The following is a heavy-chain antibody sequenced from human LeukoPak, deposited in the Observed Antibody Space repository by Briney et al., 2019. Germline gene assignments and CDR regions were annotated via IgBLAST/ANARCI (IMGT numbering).Heavy chain of an antibody. D-gene: IGHD3-22*01. V-gene: IGHV1-18*01. CDR2: ISAYNGNT. Sequence: ASVKVSCKASGYTFTSYGISWVRQAPGQGLEWMGWISAYNGNTNYAQKLQGRVTMTTDTSTSTAYMELRSLRSDDTVVYYCARVSDNYYDSSGTFDYWGQGTLVTVSS. CDR1: GYTFTSYG. CDR3: ARVSDNYYDSSGTFDY. J-gene: IGHJ4*02.